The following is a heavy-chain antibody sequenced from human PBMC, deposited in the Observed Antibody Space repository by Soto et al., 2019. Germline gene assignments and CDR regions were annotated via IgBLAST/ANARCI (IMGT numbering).Heavy chain of an antibody. Sequence: PGGSLRLSCAASGFTFSSYGMHWVRQAPGKGLEWVAVISYDGSNKYYADSVKGRFTISRDNSKNTLYLQMNSLRAEDTAVYYCAKDRRLQVVTAILDYWGQGTLVTVSS. D-gene: IGHD2-21*02. CDR2: ISYDGSNK. J-gene: IGHJ4*02. CDR1: GFTFSSYG. CDR3: AKDRRLQVVTAILDY. V-gene: IGHV3-30*18.